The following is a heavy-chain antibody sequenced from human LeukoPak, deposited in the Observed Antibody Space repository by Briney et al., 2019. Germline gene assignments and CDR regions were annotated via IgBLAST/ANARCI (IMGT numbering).Heavy chain of an antibody. D-gene: IGHD6-19*01. J-gene: IGHJ4*02. CDR3: ANPPLPNSSGWYSQLGTTDY. CDR2: ISGSGGST. CDR1: GFTFSGFW. Sequence: GGSLRLSCAVSGFTFSGFWMSWSRQAPGKGLEWVSAISGSGGSTYYADSVKGRFTISRDNSKNTLYLQMNSLRAEDTAVYYCANPPLPNSSGWYSQLGTTDYWGQGTLVTVSS. V-gene: IGHV3-23*01.